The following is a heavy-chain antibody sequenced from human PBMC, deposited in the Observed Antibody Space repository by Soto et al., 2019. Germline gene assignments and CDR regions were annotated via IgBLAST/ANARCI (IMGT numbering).Heavy chain of an antibody. CDR1: GFTFSSYA. Sequence: PGGSLRLSCAASGFTFSSYAMSWVRQAPGKGLEGVSAISGSGGSTYYADSVKGRFTISRDNSKNTLYLQMNSLRAEDTAVYYCAKDKIVVVVAESDYWGQATLVTVSS. CDR3: AKDKIVVVVAESDY. V-gene: IGHV3-23*01. D-gene: IGHD2-15*01. J-gene: IGHJ4*02. CDR2: ISGSGGST.